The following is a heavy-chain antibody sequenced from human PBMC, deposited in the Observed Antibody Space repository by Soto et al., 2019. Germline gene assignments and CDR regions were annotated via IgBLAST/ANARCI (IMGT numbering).Heavy chain of an antibody. Sequence: QVQLVESGGGVVQSGRSLRLSCAASGFAFSTYGMHWVRQAPGKGLEWVAMTRHDGGNKYYADSVMGRFTISRDNSKNTLYLQMNSLRAEDTAVYYCASELDWLVAFDYWGQGTLVTVSS. V-gene: IGHV3-33*01. CDR2: TRHDGGNK. CDR3: ASELDWLVAFDY. CDR1: GFAFSTYG. D-gene: IGHD3-9*01. J-gene: IGHJ4*02.